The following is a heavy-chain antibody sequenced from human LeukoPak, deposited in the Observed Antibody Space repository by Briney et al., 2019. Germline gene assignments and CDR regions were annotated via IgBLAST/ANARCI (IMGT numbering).Heavy chain of an antibody. V-gene: IGHV3-23*01. J-gene: IGHJ4*02. CDR3: AKVSGYTSGWYVDFDC. D-gene: IGHD6-19*01. CDR1: GFTFSTYA. Sequence: HPGGSLRLSCAPSGFTFSTYAMNWVRQAPGKGLEWVSGINGGGGSTYYADSVKGRFTISRDNSKNTLYLQMSSLRAEDTAVYYCAKVSGYTSGWYVDFDCWGQGSLVTLSS. CDR2: INGGGGST.